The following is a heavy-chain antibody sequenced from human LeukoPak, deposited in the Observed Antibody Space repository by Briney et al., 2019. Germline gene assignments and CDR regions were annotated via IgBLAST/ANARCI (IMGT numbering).Heavy chain of an antibody. D-gene: IGHD5-12*01. CDR2: IRSDGSNK. V-gene: IGHV3-30*02. CDR1: GFSFSSYG. Sequence: GGSLRLSCAGSGFSFSSYGMHWVRQAPGKGLEWMAFIRSDGSNKYYADSVKGRSTVSRDNFKNTVHLQVNSLRPEDTAVYFCAKDDAWIRFASWGQGILVTVSS. J-gene: IGHJ5*01. CDR3: AKDDAWIRFAS.